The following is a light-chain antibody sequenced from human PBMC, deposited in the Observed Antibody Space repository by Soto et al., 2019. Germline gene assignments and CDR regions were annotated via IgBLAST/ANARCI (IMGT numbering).Light chain of an antibody. Sequence: QSVLTQPPSASGSPGQSVTISCTGTSSGVGDYNYVSWYQHHPGKAPKLMIYEVSKRPSGVPDRFSGSKSGNTASLTVSGLQADDEADYYCSSYAGSNNFVVFGGGTKLTVL. V-gene: IGLV2-8*01. CDR1: SSGVGDYNY. J-gene: IGLJ2*01. CDR3: SSYAGSNNFVV. CDR2: EVS.